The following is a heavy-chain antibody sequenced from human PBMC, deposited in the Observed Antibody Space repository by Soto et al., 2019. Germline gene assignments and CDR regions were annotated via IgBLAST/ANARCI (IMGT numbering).Heavy chain of an antibody. V-gene: IGHV3-21*01. CDR3: ARDFGYFGSGTYYNHYYYGMDV. Sequence: QAPGKGLEWVSSISSSSSYIDYADSVKGRFTISRDNAKNSLYLQMNSLRAEDTAVYYCARDFGYFGSGTYYNHYYYGMDVWGQGTTVTVSS. J-gene: IGHJ6*02. D-gene: IGHD3-10*01. CDR2: ISSSSSYI.